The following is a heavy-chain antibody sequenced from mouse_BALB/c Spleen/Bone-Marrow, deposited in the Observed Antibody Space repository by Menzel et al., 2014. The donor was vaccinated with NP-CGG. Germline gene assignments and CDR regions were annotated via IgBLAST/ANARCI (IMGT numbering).Heavy chain of an antibody. CDR1: GYTFTNYW. V-gene: IGHV1-63*02. Sequence: QVQPQQSGAELARPGTSAKISCKVSGYTFTNYWLGWVKQRPGHGLEWIGDIYPGGGYTNYNEKFKGKATLTADTSSSTAYMQLSSLTSEDSAVYFCAREVRRYFDVWGAGTTVTVSS. CDR3: AREVRRYFDV. CDR2: IYPGGGYT. D-gene: IGHD2-14*01. J-gene: IGHJ1*01.